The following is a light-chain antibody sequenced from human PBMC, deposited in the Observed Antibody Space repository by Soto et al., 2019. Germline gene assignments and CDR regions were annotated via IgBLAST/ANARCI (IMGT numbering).Light chain of an antibody. CDR2: GAS. J-gene: IGKJ1*01. CDR3: QQNGSSPWT. V-gene: IGKV3-20*01. CDR1: QSVSSSY. Sequence: EIVLTQSPGTLSLSPGERATLSCRASQSVSSSYLAWYQQKPGQAPRLLIYGASSRATGIPDRFSGSGAGTGFTLTISILEAEDSAVYYCQQNGSSPWTFGQGTKVEIK.